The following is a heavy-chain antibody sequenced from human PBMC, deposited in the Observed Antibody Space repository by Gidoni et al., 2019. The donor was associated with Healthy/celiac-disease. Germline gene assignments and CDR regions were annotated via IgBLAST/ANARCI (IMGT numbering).Heavy chain of an antibody. CDR3: ARALDCSSTSCYNYYYYYGMDV. Sequence: QVQLVQSGAEVKKPGASVKVSCKASGYTFTGYYMHWVRQAPGQGLEWMGWINPNSGGTNYAQKFQGRVTMTRDTSISTAYMELSRLRSDDAAVYYCARALDCSSTSCYNYYYYYGMDVWGQGTTVTVSS. J-gene: IGHJ6*02. CDR1: GYTFTGYY. D-gene: IGHD2-2*02. CDR2: INPNSGGT. V-gene: IGHV1-2*02.